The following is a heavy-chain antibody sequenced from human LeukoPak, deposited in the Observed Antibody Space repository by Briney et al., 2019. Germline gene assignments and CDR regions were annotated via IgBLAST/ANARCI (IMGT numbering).Heavy chain of an antibody. J-gene: IGHJ4*02. CDR2: INAGNGNT. V-gene: IGHV1-3*01. CDR1: GYGLTTDMYT. D-gene: IGHD6-19*01. Sequence: RASVEVSCKASGYGLTTDMYTIHWMRQAPGHRLEWMGWINAGNGNTKYSQKFQGKVTLTGDTSASTVYMELSSLIFEDTAVYYCARDSDSSGWSRVYWGQGTLVSVSS. CDR3: ARDSDSSGWSRVY.